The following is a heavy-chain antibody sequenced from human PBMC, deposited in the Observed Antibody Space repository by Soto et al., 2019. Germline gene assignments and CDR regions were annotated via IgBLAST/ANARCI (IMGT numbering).Heavy chain of an antibody. CDR2: IIPIFGTA. Sequence: QVQLVQSGAEVKKPGSSVKVSCKSSGGTFSSYAFSWVRQAPGQGLEWMGGIIPIFGTANYAQKFQGRVTITADESTSTAYMELSSLRFEDTAVYYCARDSLVVVAATPRWVDPWGQGTLVTVSS. V-gene: IGHV1-69*01. D-gene: IGHD2-15*01. CDR1: GGTFSSYA. CDR3: ARDSLVVVAATPRWVDP. J-gene: IGHJ5*02.